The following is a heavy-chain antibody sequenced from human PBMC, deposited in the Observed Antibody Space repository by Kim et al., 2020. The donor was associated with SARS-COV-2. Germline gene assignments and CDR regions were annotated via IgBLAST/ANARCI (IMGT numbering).Heavy chain of an antibody. CDR2: ISSSSSTI. Sequence: GSLRLSCAASGFTFSSYSMNWVRQAPGKGLEWVSYISSSSSTIYYADSVKGRFTISRDNAKNSLYLQMNSLRAEDTAVYYCARLRDYYDSSGYYNWFDPWGQGTLVTVSS. CDR3: ARLRDYYDSSGYYNWFDP. V-gene: IGHV3-48*04. D-gene: IGHD3-22*01. CDR1: GFTFSSYS. J-gene: IGHJ5*02.